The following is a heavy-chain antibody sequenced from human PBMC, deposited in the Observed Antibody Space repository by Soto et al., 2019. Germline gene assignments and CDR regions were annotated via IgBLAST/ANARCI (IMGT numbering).Heavy chain of an antibody. CDR1: GYTFTSYD. CDR3: ARGPTGMIGY. J-gene: IGHJ4*02. V-gene: IGHV1-8*01. Sequence: QVQLVQSGAEVKSPGASVKVSCKASGYTFTSYDINWVRQATGQGVEWLGWMNPKSGGTRYIQKFQGRVTMTRDTSMSTSYMELSSLSSEDTVVYYCARGPTGMIGYWGQGTVVTVSS. CDR2: MNPKSGGT.